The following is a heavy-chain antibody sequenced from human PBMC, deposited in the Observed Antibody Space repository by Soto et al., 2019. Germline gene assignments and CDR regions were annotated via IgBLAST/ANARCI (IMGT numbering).Heavy chain of an antibody. CDR3: AKAKYSSSWYSYGMDV. D-gene: IGHD6-13*01. CDR1: GFTFSSYG. J-gene: IGHJ6*02. V-gene: IGHV3-30*18. CDR2: ISHDGSNK. Sequence: QVQLVESGGGVVQPGRSLRLSCAASGFTFSSYGMHWVRQAPGKGLEWVAVISHDGSNKYYADSVKGRFTISRDKSKNALYLQMNSLRAEDTAVYYCAKAKYSSSWYSYGMDVWGQGTTVTVSS.